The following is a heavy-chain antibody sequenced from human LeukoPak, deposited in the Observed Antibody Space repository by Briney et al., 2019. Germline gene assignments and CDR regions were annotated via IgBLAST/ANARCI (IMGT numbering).Heavy chain of an antibody. J-gene: IGHJ6*02. Sequence: NPGGSLRLSCAASGFTFSSYSMNWVHQAPGKGLEWVSSISSSSSYIYYADSVKGRFTISRDNAKNSLYLQMNSLRAEDTAVYYCARPKYSSSWYSRRGYYYYGMDVWGQGTTVTVSS. D-gene: IGHD6-13*01. V-gene: IGHV3-21*01. CDR1: GFTFSSYS. CDR2: ISSSSSYI. CDR3: ARPKYSSSWYSRRGYYYYGMDV.